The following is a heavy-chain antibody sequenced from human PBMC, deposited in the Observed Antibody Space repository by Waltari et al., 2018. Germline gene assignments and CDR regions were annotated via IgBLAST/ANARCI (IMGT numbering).Heavy chain of an antibody. CDR3: ASADSSGYFYFQH. V-gene: IGHV3-53*01. Sequence: LQLQESGPGLVKPSETLSLTCAVSGYSISSGYYMSWVRQAPGKGLEWVSVIYSGGSTYYADSVKGRFTISRDNSKNTLYLQMNSLRAEDTAVYYCASADSSGYFYFQHWGQGTLVTVSS. D-gene: IGHD3-22*01. J-gene: IGHJ1*01. CDR1: GYSISSGYY. CDR2: IYSGGST.